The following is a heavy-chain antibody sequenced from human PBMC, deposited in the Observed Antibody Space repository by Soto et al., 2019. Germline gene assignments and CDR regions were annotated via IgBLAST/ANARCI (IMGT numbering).Heavy chain of an antibody. D-gene: IGHD3-10*01. Sequence: QVQLVQSGAEVKPPGASVTVSCKASGYTFTGHYMHWVRQVSGKGLEYLGWRKADNGGAYFAPKFQGRVTFTRDTSTTTAYMELSGLRSDDTVVYFGARDLCPLGSGSACPKFGLDFWGQGTTVTVSS. CDR3: ARDLCPLGSGSACPKFGLDF. J-gene: IGHJ6*02. CDR1: GYTFTGHY. CDR2: RKADNGGA. V-gene: IGHV1-2*02.